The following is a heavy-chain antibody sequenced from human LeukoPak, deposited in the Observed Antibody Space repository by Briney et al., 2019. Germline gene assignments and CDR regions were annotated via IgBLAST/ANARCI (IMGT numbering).Heavy chain of an antibody. CDR2: INPGGSST. D-gene: IGHD4-11*01. CDR1: GFTFSNYW. J-gene: IGHJ4*02. Sequence: GGSLRLSCAASGFTFSNYWMHWVRQVPGKGLVWVSRINPGGSSTTYADSVKGRFTISRDDAKNTLYLQMNSLRAEDTAVYYCARSNQADDYWGQGTLVTVSS. CDR3: ARSNQADDY. V-gene: IGHV3-74*01.